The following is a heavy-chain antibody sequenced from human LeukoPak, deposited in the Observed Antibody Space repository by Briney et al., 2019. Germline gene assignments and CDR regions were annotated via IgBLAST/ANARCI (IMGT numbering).Heavy chain of an antibody. Sequence: SETLSLTCTVSGGSISSYYWSWIRQPPGKGLEWIGYIYYSGSTNYNPSLKSRVTISVDTSKNQFSLKLSSVTAAGTAVYYCARGLLLNWFDPWGQGTLVTVSS. CDR2: IYYSGST. J-gene: IGHJ5*02. CDR3: ARGLLLNWFDP. V-gene: IGHV4-59*01. D-gene: IGHD2/OR15-2a*01. CDR1: GGSISSYY.